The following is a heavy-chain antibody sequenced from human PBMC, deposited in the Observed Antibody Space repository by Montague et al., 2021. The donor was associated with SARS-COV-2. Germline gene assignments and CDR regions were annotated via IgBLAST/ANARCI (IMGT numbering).Heavy chain of an antibody. CDR2: IYYTGST. CDR1: GGSISSYY. Sequence: SETLSLTCTVSGGSISSYYWSWIRQPPGKGLEWIGYIYYTGSTTYNPPLKSRVTMSLDRPTNRFSLRLNSVTAADTAMYYCARAQNTCFIANCVNYFDFWGLGAQVTVSS. D-gene: IGHD1-1*01. V-gene: IGHV4-59*01. CDR3: ARAQNTCFIANCVNYFDF. J-gene: IGHJ4*02.